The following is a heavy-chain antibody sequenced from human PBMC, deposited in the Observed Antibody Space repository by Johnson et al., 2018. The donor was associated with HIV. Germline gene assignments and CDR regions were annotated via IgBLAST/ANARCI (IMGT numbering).Heavy chain of an antibody. Sequence: VQLVESGGGLVQPGGSLRLSCAASGFTFSSYAMSWVRQAPGKGLEWVSAISGSGGSTYYADSVKGRFTISRDNSKNTRYLQMNSPRAEDTAVYYCAKGDYDVWSGYYFGAFDIWGQGTMVTVSS. D-gene: IGHD3-3*01. J-gene: IGHJ3*02. V-gene: IGHV3-23*04. CDR3: AKGDYDVWSGYYFGAFDI. CDR2: ISGSGGST. CDR1: GFTFSSYA.